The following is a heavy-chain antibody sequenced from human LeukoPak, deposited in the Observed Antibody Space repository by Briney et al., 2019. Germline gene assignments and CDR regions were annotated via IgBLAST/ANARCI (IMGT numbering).Heavy chain of an antibody. CDR3: AKPYCSSTSCSNWFDH. CDR2: ISWNSGSI. CDR1: GFTFDDYA. J-gene: IGHJ5*02. Sequence: GGSLRLSCAASGFTFDDYAMHWVRQAPGKGLEWVSGISWNSGSIGYADSVKGRFTISRDNAKNSLYLQMNSLRAEDTAVYYCAKPYCSSTSCSNWFDHWGQGTLVTVSS. D-gene: IGHD2-2*01. V-gene: IGHV3-9*01.